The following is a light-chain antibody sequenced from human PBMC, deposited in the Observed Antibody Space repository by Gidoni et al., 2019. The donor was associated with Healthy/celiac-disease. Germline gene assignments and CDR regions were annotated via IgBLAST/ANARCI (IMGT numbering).Light chain of an antibody. CDR3: QQYYGTPT. J-gene: IGKJ4*01. V-gene: IGKV4-1*01. CDR1: QSVIYSSNNKNY. CDR2: WAS. Sequence: DIVLTQSPDSLAVSLGERATINCKSSQSVIYSSNNKNYLAWYQQKPGQPPKLLIYWASTRYSGVPDRFSGSGSGTDFTLTISSLQAEDVAVYSCQQYYGTPTFGGXTKVEIK.